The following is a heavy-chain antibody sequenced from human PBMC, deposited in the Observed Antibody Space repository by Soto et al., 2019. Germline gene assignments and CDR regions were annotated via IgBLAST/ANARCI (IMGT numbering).Heavy chain of an antibody. CDR1: GGSFSGYY. D-gene: IGHD3-9*01. Sequence: SETLSLTCAVYGGSFSGYYWSWIRQPPGKGLEWIGEINHSGSTNYNPSLKSRVTISVDTSKNQFSLKLSSVTAADTAVYYCARILTGYSDYWGQGTLVTVSS. V-gene: IGHV4-34*01. J-gene: IGHJ4*02. CDR3: ARILTGYSDY. CDR2: INHSGST.